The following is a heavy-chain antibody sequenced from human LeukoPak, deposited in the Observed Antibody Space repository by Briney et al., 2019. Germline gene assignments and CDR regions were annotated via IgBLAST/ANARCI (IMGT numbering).Heavy chain of an antibody. CDR3: ARILWFGELSYFDY. CDR2: ISYDGSNK. V-gene: IGHV3-30*14. Sequence: GGSLRLSCAASGFTFSSYAMHWVRQAPGKGLEWVAVISYDGSNKYYADSVKGRFTISRDNSKNTLYLQMNSLRAEDTAVYYCARILWFGELSYFDYWGQGTLVTVSS. CDR1: GFTFSSYA. D-gene: IGHD3-10*01. J-gene: IGHJ4*02.